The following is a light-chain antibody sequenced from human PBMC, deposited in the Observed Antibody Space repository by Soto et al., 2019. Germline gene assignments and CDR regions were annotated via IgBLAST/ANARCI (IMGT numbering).Light chain of an antibody. Sequence: QMTQSPSSLSASVGDRVIITCPADHSINNYLNWYQQKPGQVPKLLIYAASTLQSGVPSRFSGSGSGRVFTLTINSLQPEDFATYYCQQSYSTLGTFGRGTRVEI. CDR3: QQSYSTLGT. V-gene: IGKV1-39*01. CDR2: AAS. CDR1: HSINNY. J-gene: IGKJ1*01.